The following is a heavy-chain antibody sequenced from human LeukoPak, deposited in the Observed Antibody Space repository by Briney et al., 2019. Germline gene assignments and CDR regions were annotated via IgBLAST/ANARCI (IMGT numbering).Heavy chain of an antibody. D-gene: IGHD6-25*01. Sequence: PGGSLRLSCAASGFTFSSYWMHWVRQAPGKGLVWVSRINSDGSSTSYADSVKGRFTISRDSAKNTLYPQMNSLRAEDTAVYYCAREKGYSSALDYWGQGTLVTVSS. CDR2: INSDGSST. V-gene: IGHV3-74*01. CDR1: GFTFSSYW. J-gene: IGHJ4*02. CDR3: AREKGYSSALDY.